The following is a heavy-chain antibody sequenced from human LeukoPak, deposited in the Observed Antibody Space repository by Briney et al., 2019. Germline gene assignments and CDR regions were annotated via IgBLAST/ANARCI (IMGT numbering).Heavy chain of an antibody. CDR3: ATFTWDSRAYYYYGMDV. D-gene: IGHD1-26*01. V-gene: IGHV3-23*01. CDR1: GFTFNNYW. J-gene: IGHJ6*04. CDR2: ISGSGVAT. Sequence: GGSLRLSCGASGFTFNNYWMTWVRQAPGKGLEWVSGISGSGVATFYADSVKGRFTISRDNSKNTLYLQMDSLRAEDTAVYYCATFTWDSRAYYYYGMDVWGKGTTVTVSS.